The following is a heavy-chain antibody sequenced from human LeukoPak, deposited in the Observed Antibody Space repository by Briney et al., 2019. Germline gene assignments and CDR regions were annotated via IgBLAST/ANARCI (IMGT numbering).Heavy chain of an antibody. Sequence: GGSLRLSCAASGFTFSDYYMSWIRQAPGKGLEWVSYISSSRSTIYYADSVKGRFTISRDNAKNSLYLQMNSLRAEDTAVYYCARDRKSYGYLGLVDYWGQGTLVTVSS. V-gene: IGHV3-11*01. D-gene: IGHD5-18*01. CDR3: ARDRKSYGYLGLVDY. CDR2: ISSSRSTI. J-gene: IGHJ4*02. CDR1: GFTFSDYY.